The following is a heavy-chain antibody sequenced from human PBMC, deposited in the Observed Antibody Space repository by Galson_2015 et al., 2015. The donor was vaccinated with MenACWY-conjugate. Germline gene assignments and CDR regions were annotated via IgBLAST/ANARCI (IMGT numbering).Heavy chain of an antibody. J-gene: IGHJ4*02. CDR3: TTDYFGQYFFDS. CDR2: IKSKTHSGTP. CDR1: GFTFSNAW. D-gene: IGHD2/OR15-2a*01. Sequence: SLRLSCAASGFTFSNAWMTWVRQAPGKGLEWVGRIKSKTHSGTPDYAAPVNGRFTISRDDSRNTVNLEMNGLKAEDTGLYYCTTDYFGQYFFDSWGQGTPVTVSS. V-gene: IGHV3-15*01.